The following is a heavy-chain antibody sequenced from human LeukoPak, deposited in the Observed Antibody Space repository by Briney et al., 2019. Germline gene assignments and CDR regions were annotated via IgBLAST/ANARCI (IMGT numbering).Heavy chain of an antibody. D-gene: IGHD3-16*01. CDR2: TRDKANSYTT. CDR1: GFTFSDHY. CDR3: ARTQKPGGAFDI. V-gene: IGHV3-72*01. Sequence: KPGGSLRLSCAASGFTFSDHYMDWVRQAPGKGLEWIGHTRDKANSYTTEYAASVKGRFTISRDDSKNSLYLEMNSLESEDTAVYYCARTQKPGGAFDIWGQGTKVTVSS. J-gene: IGHJ3*02.